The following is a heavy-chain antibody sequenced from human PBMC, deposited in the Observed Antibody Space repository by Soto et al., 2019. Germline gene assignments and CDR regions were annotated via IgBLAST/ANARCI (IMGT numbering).Heavy chain of an antibody. V-gene: IGHV3-33*01. D-gene: IGHD3-10*01. CDR3: ARDLFPWYYYGSGTKNAYYYYGMDV. CDR2: IWYDGSNK. Sequence: GGSLRLSCAASGFTFSSYGMHWVRQAPGKGLEWVAVIWYDGSNKYYADSVKGRFTISRDNSKNTLYLQMNSLRAEDTAVYYCARDLFPWYYYGSGTKNAYYYYGMDVWGQGTTVTVSS. CDR1: GFTFSSYG. J-gene: IGHJ6*02.